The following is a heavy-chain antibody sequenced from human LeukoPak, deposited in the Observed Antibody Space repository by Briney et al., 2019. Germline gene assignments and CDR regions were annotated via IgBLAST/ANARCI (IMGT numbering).Heavy chain of an antibody. CDR3: ARGGTYYYGSGSYYIENDAFDI. D-gene: IGHD3-10*01. CDR1: GGTFSSYT. V-gene: IGHV1-69*02. CDR2: IIPILGMA. Sequence: ASVKVSCKASGGTFSSYTISWVRQAPGQGLEWMGRIIPILGMANYAQKFQGRVTITADKSTSTAYMELSSLRSVDTAVYYCARGGTYYYGSGSYYIENDAFDIWSQGTMVAVSS. J-gene: IGHJ3*02.